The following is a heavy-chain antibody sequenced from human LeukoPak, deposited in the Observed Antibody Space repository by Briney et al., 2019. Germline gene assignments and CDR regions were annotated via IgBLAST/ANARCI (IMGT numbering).Heavy chain of an antibody. D-gene: IGHD2-21*02. CDR2: ISGSGGST. CDR1: GFTFSSYA. V-gene: IGHV3-23*01. CDR3: AKDPPHTYCGGDCCSGSHH. J-gene: IGHJ4*02. Sequence: GGSLRLSCAASGFTFSSYAMSWVRQAPGKGLEWVSAISGSGGSTYYADSVKGRFTISRDNSKNTLYLQMNSLRAEDTAVYYCAKDPPHTYCGGDCCSGSHHWGQGTLVTVSS.